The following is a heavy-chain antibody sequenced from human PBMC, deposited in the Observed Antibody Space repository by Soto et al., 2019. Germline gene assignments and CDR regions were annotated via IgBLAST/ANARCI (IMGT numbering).Heavy chain of an antibody. CDR2: ISGSGGNT. J-gene: IGHJ4*02. V-gene: IGHV3-23*01. Sequence: GGSLRLSCAASGFTFSTYAMSWVRQAPGKGLEWVSGISGSGGNTYYADSVKGRFSISRDNSKNTLYLQMDSLRPDDTALYYCARDRLRLGELSLIGYFDYWGQGILVTVSS. CDR3: ARDRLRLGELSLIGYFDY. D-gene: IGHD3-16*02. CDR1: GFTFSTYA.